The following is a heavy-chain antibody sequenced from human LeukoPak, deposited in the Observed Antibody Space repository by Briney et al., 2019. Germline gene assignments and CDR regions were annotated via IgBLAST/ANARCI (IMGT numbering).Heavy chain of an antibody. D-gene: IGHD3-10*01. CDR3: ARHYYGSGSYPLNDY. CDR2: INPNSGGT. J-gene: IGHJ4*02. CDR1: GYTFTGYY. V-gene: IGHV1-2*06. Sequence: ASVKVSCKASGYTFTGYYMHWVRQAPGHGLEWMGRINPNSGGTNYAQKFQGRVTMTRDTSISTAYMELSRLRSDDTAVYYCARHYYGSGSYPLNDYWGQGTLVTVSS.